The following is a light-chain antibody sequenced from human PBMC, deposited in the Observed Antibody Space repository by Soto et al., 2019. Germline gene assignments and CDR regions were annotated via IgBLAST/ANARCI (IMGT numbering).Light chain of an antibody. V-gene: IGKV3-20*01. CDR1: QSVASNY. J-gene: IGKJ2*01. CDR2: GAS. CDR3: QKYGLSHT. Sequence: EIVLTQSPGTLSLSPGERATLSCRASQSVASNYLAWYQQKPGQAPRVLIYGASSRARGIPDRVSGSGSGTAFTLTISRLEPEDFAVYYCQKYGLSHTFGQGTKREIK.